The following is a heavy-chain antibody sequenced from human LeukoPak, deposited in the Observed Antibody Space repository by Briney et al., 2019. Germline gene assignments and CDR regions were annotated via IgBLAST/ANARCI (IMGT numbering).Heavy chain of an antibody. J-gene: IGHJ6*03. V-gene: IGHV4-61*05. Sequence: SETLSLTCTVSGGSISSSSYYWGWIRQPPGKGLEWIGYINYSGSTNYNPSLKSRITISVDTSKNQFSLKLSSVTAADTAVYYCARGGKSYMDVWGKGTTVTISS. CDR3: ARGGKSYMDV. D-gene: IGHD3-16*01. CDR2: INYSGST. CDR1: GGSISSSSYY.